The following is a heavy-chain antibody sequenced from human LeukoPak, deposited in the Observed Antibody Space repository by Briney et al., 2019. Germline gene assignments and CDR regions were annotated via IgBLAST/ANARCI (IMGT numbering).Heavy chain of an antibody. J-gene: IGHJ5*02. CDR2: IYYSGST. V-gene: IGHV4-61*01. Sequence: SETLSLTCTVSGGSVSSGSYYWSWIRQPPGKGLEWIGYIYYSGSTNYNPSLKSRVTISVDTSKNQFSLKLSSVTAADTAVYYCAREHKEESIAARPSRPRYNWFDPWGQGTLVTVSS. CDR3: AREHKEESIAARPSRPRYNWFDP. CDR1: GGSVSSGSYY. D-gene: IGHD6-6*01.